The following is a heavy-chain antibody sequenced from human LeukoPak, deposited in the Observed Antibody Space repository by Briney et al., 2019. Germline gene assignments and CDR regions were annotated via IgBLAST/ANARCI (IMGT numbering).Heavy chain of an antibody. CDR1: GYTFTGYY. D-gene: IGHD2-2*01. J-gene: IGHJ4*02. Sequence: GASVKVSCKASGYTFTGYYIHWVRQAPGQGLEWMGWISAYNGNTNYAQKLQGRVTMTTDTSTSTAYMELRSLRSDDTAVYYCARAYCSSTSCYVTFDYWGQGTLVTVSS. CDR2: ISAYNGNT. CDR3: ARAYCSSTSCYVTFDY. V-gene: IGHV1-18*04.